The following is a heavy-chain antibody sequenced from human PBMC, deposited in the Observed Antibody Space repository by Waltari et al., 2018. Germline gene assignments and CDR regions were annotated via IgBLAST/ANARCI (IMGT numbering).Heavy chain of an antibody. J-gene: IGHJ6*02. CDR2: GST. CDR3: ARGWIQLWRQGAYYYYYGMDV. Sequence: GSTYYNPSLKSRVTISVDTSKNQFSLKLSSVTAADTAVYYCARGWIQLWRQGAYYYYYGMDVWGQGTTVTVSS. D-gene: IGHD5-18*01. V-gene: IGHV4-39*01.